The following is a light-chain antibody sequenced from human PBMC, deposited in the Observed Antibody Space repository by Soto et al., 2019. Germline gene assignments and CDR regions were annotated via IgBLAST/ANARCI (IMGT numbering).Light chain of an antibody. CDR2: KAS. J-gene: IGKJ4*01. CDR1: QSISDW. CDR3: QQSYSTPLT. V-gene: IGKV1-5*03. Sequence: DIQMTQSPSTLSASVGDRVTITCRASQSISDWLAWFQQKPGKAPKLLIYKASRLESGVPSRFSGSGSGTDFTLTISSLQPEDFATYYCQQSYSTPLTFGGGTKVDIK.